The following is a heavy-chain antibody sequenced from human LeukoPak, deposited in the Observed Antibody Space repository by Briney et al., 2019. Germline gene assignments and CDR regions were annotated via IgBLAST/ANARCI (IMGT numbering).Heavy chain of an antibody. CDR3: ARIRSRKWGFDY. V-gene: IGHV4-39*07. Sequence: PSETLSLTCTVSGGSISSSSYYWGWIRQPPGKGLEWIGSMYYSGTTYYNSSLKSRVTISVDTSNNQFSLKLSSVTAADTAVYYCARIRSRKWGFDYWGQGTLVTVSS. CDR1: GGSISSSSYY. D-gene: IGHD1-26*01. J-gene: IGHJ4*02. CDR2: MYYSGTT.